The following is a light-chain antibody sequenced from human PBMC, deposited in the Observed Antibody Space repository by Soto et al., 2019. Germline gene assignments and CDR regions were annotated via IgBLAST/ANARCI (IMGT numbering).Light chain of an antibody. V-gene: IGKV3-11*01. CDR1: PSVTNY. CDR2: GAF. CDR3: QQRNIWPPVT. Sequence: EIVLTQSPATLSLSPGERATLSCRASPSVTNYLAWYQQKPGQAPRLLIYGAFNRATGIPARFSGSGSGTDFTHTISSLEPEDFAVYYCQQRNIWPPVTFGQGTRLEI. J-gene: IGKJ5*01.